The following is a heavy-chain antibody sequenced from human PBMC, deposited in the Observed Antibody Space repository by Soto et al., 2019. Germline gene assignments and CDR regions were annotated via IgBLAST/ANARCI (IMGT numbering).Heavy chain of an antibody. V-gene: IGHV5-51*01. D-gene: IGHD3-10*01. J-gene: IGHJ4*01. CDR2: IYPGDSDT. CDR3: ARHSTSAPKDY. Sequence: SLKISCKGSGYSFTTYWIAWVRQMPGKGLEWVGVIYPGDSDTRYSPSFEGHVTISVDKSVSTAFLQWNSLKASDNAMYYCARHSTSAPKDYWGQGTLVTVSS. CDR1: GYSFTTYW.